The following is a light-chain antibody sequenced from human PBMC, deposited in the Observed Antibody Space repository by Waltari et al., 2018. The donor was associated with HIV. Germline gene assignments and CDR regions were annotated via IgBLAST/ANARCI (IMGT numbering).Light chain of an antibody. CDR2: GNN. CDR3: QSYDSSLTGSV. Sequence: QSVLTQPPSVSGAPGQRVTISCTGSSSNIGAGYDVHWYQQVPGTAPKLLIYGNNNRPSGVPDRFSASKSGASPSLAITGLQAEDEADYYCQSYDSSLTGSVFGGGTKLT. CDR1: SSNIGAGYD. J-gene: IGLJ2*01. V-gene: IGLV1-40*01.